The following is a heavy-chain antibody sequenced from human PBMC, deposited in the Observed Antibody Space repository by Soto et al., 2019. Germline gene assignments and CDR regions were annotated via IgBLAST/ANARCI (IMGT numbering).Heavy chain of an antibody. V-gene: IGHV4-39*01. CDR2: IYYSGST. Sequence: QLHLRESGPGLVKPSETLSLTCTVSGGSITSSSYYWGWIRQPPGKGLEWIGSIYYSGSTYYNPSLKGRVTMSVDTSKNPFSLKLSSVTAADTAVYYCATQEVGGTYVYTFDPWGQGTLVTVSS. CDR3: ATQEVGGTYVYTFDP. J-gene: IGHJ5*02. CDR1: GGSITSSSYY. D-gene: IGHD1-26*01.